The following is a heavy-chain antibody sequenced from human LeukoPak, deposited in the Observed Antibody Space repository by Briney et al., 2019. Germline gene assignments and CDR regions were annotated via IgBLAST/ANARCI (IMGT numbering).Heavy chain of an antibody. D-gene: IGHD6-13*01. Sequence: PGGSLRLSCAASGFTFSSYAMTWVRQAPGKGLEWVANIKQDGSEKNYVDSVKGRFTISRDNAKNSVDLQMNSLRVEDTAVYYCARVAAAGTGIFANFYYSMDIWGKGTTVTISS. CDR1: GFTFSSYA. CDR3: ARVAAAGTGIFANFYYSMDI. V-gene: IGHV3-7*01. J-gene: IGHJ6*03. CDR2: IKQDGSEK.